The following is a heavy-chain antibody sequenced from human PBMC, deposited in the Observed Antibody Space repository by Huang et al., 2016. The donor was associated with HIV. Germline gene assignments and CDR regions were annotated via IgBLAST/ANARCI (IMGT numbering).Heavy chain of an antibody. V-gene: IGHV3-30-3*01. CDR3: ARSEPSRYYFDY. J-gene: IGHJ4*02. CDR1: GFTFSNYA. CDR2: ISNEGSTK. Sequence: QVQLVESGGGVVQPGTSLRLSCAASGFTFSNYAMNWVRQAPGKGLEWVVVISNEGSTKYYADSVKGRFTISRDNSKNTVYLQMNSLRAEDTVVYYCARSEPSRYYFDYWGQGTLVTVSS.